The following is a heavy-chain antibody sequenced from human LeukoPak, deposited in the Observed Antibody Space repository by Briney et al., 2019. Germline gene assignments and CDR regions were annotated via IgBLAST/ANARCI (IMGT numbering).Heavy chain of an antibody. D-gene: IGHD2-2*01. J-gene: IGHJ4*02. CDR2: ISGSGGST. CDR3: ATRAYCSSTSCYSSDH. Sequence: GGSLRLSCAASGFTFSSYAMSWVRQAPGKGLEWVSAISGSGGSTYYADSVKGRFTISRDNSKNTLYLQMNSLRAEDTAVYYCATRAYCSSTSCYSSDHWGQGTLVTVSS. CDR1: GFTFSSYA. V-gene: IGHV3-23*01.